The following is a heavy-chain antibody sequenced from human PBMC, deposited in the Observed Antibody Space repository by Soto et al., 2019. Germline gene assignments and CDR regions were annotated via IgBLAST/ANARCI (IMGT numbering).Heavy chain of an antibody. D-gene: IGHD6-19*01. Sequence: GGSLRLSCTASGLTFSNYGMHWVRQAPGKGLEWVAVIWYDGSDKYYADSVKGRFTISRDNSKNTLYLQMNSLRAEDTAVYYCAREIAVAGGYYYYYGMDVWGQGTTVTVSS. V-gene: IGHV3-33*01. J-gene: IGHJ6*02. CDR2: IWYDGSDK. CDR1: GLTFSNYG. CDR3: AREIAVAGGYYYYYGMDV.